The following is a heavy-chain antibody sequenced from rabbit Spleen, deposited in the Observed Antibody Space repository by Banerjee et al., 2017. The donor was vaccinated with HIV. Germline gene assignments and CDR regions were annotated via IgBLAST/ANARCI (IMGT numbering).Heavy chain of an antibody. D-gene: IGHD8-1*01. V-gene: IGHV1S40*01. CDR3: ARDSGSSFSSYGMDL. Sequence: QSLEESGGDLVKPGASLTLTCTASGVSFSFNSYMCWVRQAPGKGLEWIACIDIGSSGFTYFASWAKGRFTISKTSSTTVTLQMTSLTAADTATYFCARDSGSSFSSYGMDLGGPGTLVTVS. CDR1: GVSFSFNSY. J-gene: IGHJ6*01. CDR2: IDIGSSGFT.